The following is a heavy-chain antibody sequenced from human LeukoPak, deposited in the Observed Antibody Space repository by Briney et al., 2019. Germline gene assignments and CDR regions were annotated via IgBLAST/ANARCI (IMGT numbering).Heavy chain of an antibody. D-gene: IGHD6-6*01. CDR3: ARDKYSSSS. Sequence: SETLSLTCTVSGGSISSHYWSWIRQPPGKGLEWIGYIYYSGSTNYNPSLKSRVTISVDTSKNQFSLKLSSVTAADTAVYYCARDKYSSSSWGQGTLVTVSS. J-gene: IGHJ5*02. V-gene: IGHV4-59*11. CDR2: IYYSGST. CDR1: GGSISSHY.